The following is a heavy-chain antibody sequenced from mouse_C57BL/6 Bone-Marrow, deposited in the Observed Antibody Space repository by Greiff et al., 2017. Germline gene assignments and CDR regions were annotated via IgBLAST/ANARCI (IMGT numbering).Heavy chain of an antibody. Sequence: EVQRVESGGGLVQPGGSMKLSCVASGFTFSNYWMNWVRQSPEKGLEWVAQIRLKSDNYATHYAESVKGRFTISRDDSKSSVYLQMNNLRAEDTGIYYCTHLITTVGDYWGQGTTLTVSS. CDR2: IRLKSDNYAT. CDR1: GFTFSNYW. J-gene: IGHJ2*01. D-gene: IGHD1-1*01. CDR3: THLITTVGDY. V-gene: IGHV6-3*01.